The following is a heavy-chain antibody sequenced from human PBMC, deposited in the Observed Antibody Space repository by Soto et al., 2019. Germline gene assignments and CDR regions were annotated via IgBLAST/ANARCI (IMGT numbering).Heavy chain of an antibody. V-gene: IGHV4-59*01. D-gene: IGHD2-15*01. Sequence: SETLSLTCTVSGGSINNYYWHWIRQPPGKGLEWIGYIYYSGSTNYNPSLNSRVTISLDTSKSQLSLKLSSVSAADTAVYYCASRRIGSGSLDYWGQGTLVTVSS. J-gene: IGHJ4*02. CDR2: IYYSGST. CDR1: GGSINNYY. CDR3: ASRRIGSGSLDY.